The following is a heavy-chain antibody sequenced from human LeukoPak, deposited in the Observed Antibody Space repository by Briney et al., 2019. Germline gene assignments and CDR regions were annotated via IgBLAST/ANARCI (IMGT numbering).Heavy chain of an antibody. CDR2: IIPILGIA. V-gene: IGHV1-69*02. CDR3: ARRDYDFWSGSEGNWFDP. D-gene: IGHD3-3*01. Sequence: SSVKVSCKASGGTFSSYTISWVRQAPGQGLEWMGRIIPILGIANYAQKLQGRVTITADKSTSTAYMELSSLRSEDTAVYYCARRDYDFWSGSEGNWFDPWGQGTLVTVSS. CDR1: GGTFSSYT. J-gene: IGHJ5*02.